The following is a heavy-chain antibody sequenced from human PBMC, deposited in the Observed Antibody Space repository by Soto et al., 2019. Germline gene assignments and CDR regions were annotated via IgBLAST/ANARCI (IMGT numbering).Heavy chain of an antibody. CDR3: ARRARPDFYYMDV. D-gene: IGHD6-6*01. Sequence: EVQLAESGGGLAQPGGSLRLSCAASGFTLSGYAMDWVRQAPGKGLEYVSGISSNGVGTYYANSVQGRFTISRDNSKHTVYLQMGSLRPEDMAVYYCARRARPDFYYMDVWGKGTTGTVSS. CDR1: GFTLSGYA. CDR2: ISSNGVGT. J-gene: IGHJ6*03. V-gene: IGHV3-64*01.